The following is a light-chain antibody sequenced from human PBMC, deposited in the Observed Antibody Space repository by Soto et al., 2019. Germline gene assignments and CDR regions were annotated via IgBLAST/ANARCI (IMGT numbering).Light chain of an antibody. CDR2: YDD. V-gene: IGLV1-36*01. CDR3: AAWDDSLNGYV. Sequence: QSALTQPPSVSEAPRQRVTISCSGSNSNIGNNAVNWYQQLPGKAPKLLIYYDDLVPSGVSDRFSGSKSGTSASLAISGLQSEDEADYFCAAWDDSLNGYVFGTGTKVTVL. J-gene: IGLJ1*01. CDR1: NSNIGNNA.